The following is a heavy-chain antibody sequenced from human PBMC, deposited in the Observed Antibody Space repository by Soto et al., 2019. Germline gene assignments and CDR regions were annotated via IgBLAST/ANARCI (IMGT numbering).Heavy chain of an antibody. J-gene: IGHJ5*02. CDR1: GGTFSSYT. CDR2: IIPILGIA. CDR3: ARIVMGSKSPFDP. Sequence: QVQLVQSGAEVKKPGSSVKVSCKASGGTFSSYTISWVRQAPGQGLEWMGRIIPILGIANYAQKFQGRVTXTXDXXTSTAYMELSSLRSEDTAVYYCARIVMGSKSPFDPWGQGTLVTVSS. V-gene: IGHV1-69*02. D-gene: IGHD1-26*01.